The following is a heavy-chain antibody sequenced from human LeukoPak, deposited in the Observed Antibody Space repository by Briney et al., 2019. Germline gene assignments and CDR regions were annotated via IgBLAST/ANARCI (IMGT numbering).Heavy chain of an antibody. CDR1: GDSVSSNNGA. V-gene: IGHV6-1*01. Sequence: SQTPSLTCAISGDSVSSNNGAWNWIRQSPSRGLEWLGRTYYRSKWYNDFAPSMQGRITINPDTSKNQFSLQLYSVTPEDTAVYYCARDVGTSGWHTFDYWVQGTLVTVSS. D-gene: IGHD6-19*01. CDR3: ARDVGTSGWHTFDY. J-gene: IGHJ4*02. CDR2: TYYRSKWYN.